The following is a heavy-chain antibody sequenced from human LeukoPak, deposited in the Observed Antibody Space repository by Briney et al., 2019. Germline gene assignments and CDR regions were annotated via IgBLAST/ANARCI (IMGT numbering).Heavy chain of an antibody. CDR3: ARDPDLYDSSGYNPTSGNAFDI. D-gene: IGHD3-22*01. J-gene: IGHJ3*02. CDR2: INWNGGST. CDR1: GFTFDDYG. Sequence: PGGSLRLSCAASGFTFDDYGMSWVRQAPGKGLEWVSGINWNGGSTGYADSVKGRFTISRDNAKNSLYLQMSSLRAEDTASYYCARDPDLYDSSGYNPTSGNAFDIWGQGTMVTVSS. V-gene: IGHV3-20*04.